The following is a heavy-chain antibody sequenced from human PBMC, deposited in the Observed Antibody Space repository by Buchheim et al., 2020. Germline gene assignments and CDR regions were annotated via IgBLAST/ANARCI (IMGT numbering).Heavy chain of an antibody. Sequence: QVQLVESGGGVVQPGRSLRLSCAASGITFGSYAMHWVRQAPGKGLQWVAAISYDESNKYYGNSVKGRFTISRDNSKNTLYLQMNSLNAEDTAVYYCAKDRGSGSYYPYGLDVWGQGTT. D-gene: IGHD3-10*01. J-gene: IGHJ6*02. CDR3: AKDRGSGSYYPYGLDV. CDR2: ISYDESNK. CDR1: GITFGSYA. V-gene: IGHV3-30*18.